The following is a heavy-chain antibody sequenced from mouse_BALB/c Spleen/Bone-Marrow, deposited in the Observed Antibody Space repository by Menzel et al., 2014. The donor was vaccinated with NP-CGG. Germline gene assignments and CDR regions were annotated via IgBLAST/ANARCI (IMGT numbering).Heavy chain of an antibody. CDR3: ARGNYEAMDS. V-gene: IGHV1-7*01. CDR1: GYTFTRYW. Sequence: VQRVESGAELAKPGASVKMSCKASGYTFTRYWMHWVKQRPGQGLEWIGYINPSTGDTEYNQKFKDKATLTADMSSSTAYMQLSSLTSEDSAVYYCARGNYEAMDSWGQGTSVTVPS. D-gene: IGHD2-1*01. J-gene: IGHJ4*01. CDR2: INPSTGDT.